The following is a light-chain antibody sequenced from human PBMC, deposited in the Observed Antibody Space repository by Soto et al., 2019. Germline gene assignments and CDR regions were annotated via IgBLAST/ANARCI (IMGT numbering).Light chain of an antibody. J-gene: IGKJ1*01. CDR3: QQSYSSPPWT. V-gene: IGKV1-39*01. Sequence: DIQMTQSPSSLSASVGDRVTISCRASQTISTFLNWYQQKPGTAPRLLIYRASSVNSGVPPRFSGSGSGRDFTLTISSLRPEDIATYFCQQSYSSPPWTFGRGTKVDIK. CDR2: RAS. CDR1: QTISTF.